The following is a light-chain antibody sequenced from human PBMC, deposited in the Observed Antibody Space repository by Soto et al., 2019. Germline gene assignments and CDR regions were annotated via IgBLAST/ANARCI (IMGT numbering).Light chain of an antibody. CDR2: GAS. CDR3: QQSYSTPYT. CDR1: QNISIF. J-gene: IGKJ2*01. Sequence: DIQLTQSPSSLSASVGDRVTITCRASQNISIFLNWYQQKPGKAPYLLIFGASSLQSGVPSRFSGSGSGTDFTLAIRSLQPDDSATYYCQQSYSTPYTFGQGARLETK. V-gene: IGKV1-39*01.